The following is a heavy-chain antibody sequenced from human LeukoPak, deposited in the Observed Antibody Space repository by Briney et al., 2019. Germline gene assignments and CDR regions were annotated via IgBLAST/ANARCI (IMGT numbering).Heavy chain of an antibody. V-gene: IGHV1-18*01. D-gene: IGHD3-22*01. CDR3: ARDTPYYYYDSSGSIDY. Sequence: ASVKVSCKASGYTFTSYGISWVRQAPGQGLEWMGWISAYNGNTNYAQKLQGRVTMATDTSTSTAYMELRSLRSDDTAVYYCARDTPYYYYDSSGSIDYWGQGTLVTVSS. J-gene: IGHJ4*02. CDR2: ISAYNGNT. CDR1: GYTFTSYG.